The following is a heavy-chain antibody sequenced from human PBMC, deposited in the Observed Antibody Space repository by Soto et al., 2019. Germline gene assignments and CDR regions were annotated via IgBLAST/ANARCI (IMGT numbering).Heavy chain of an antibody. J-gene: IGHJ4*02. V-gene: IGHV3-23*01. Sequence: PGGFLRLSCAASGFRFRTRAMSWVRQAPGKGLQWVATISDSGDLTYYADSVKGRFTISRDNSRHTLYLQMSHLRAEGKDLYYCEKPWIPSITDRPTRFDYWGWGTLVTDS. CDR2: ISDSGDLT. CDR3: EKPWIPSITDRPTRFDY. CDR1: GFRFRTRA. D-gene: IGHD6-6*01.